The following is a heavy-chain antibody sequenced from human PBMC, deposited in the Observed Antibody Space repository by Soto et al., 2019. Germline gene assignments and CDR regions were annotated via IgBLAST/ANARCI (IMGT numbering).Heavy chain of an antibody. Sequence: GGSLRLSCAASGSTFSSYWMSWVRQAPGKGLEWVANIKQDGSEKYYVDSVKGRFTISRDNAKNSLYLQMNSLRAEDTAVYYCARDPGNFDYWGQGTLVTVSS. CDR1: GSTFSSYW. CDR3: ARDPGNFDY. V-gene: IGHV3-7*01. CDR2: IKQDGSEK. J-gene: IGHJ4*02.